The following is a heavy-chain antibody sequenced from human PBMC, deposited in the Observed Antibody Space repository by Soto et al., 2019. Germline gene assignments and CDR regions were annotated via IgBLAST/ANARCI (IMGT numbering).Heavy chain of an antibody. Sequence: EVQLLESGGGLVQPGGSLRLSCAASGFTFSSYAMSWVRQAPGKGLEWASAITYTGGSTYYADSVKGRFTIARDNSKNTLYLHMDSLRAEDTVVYYCAKAQRMVSIASNIDYWGQGALVTVSS. J-gene: IGHJ4*02. D-gene: IGHD6-25*01. CDR3: AKAQRMVSIASNIDY. V-gene: IGHV3-23*01. CDR1: GFTFSSYA. CDR2: ITYTGGST.